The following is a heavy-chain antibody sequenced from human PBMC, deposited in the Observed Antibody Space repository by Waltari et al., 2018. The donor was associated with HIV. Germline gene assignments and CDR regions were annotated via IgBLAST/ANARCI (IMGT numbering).Heavy chain of an antibody. CDR2: IYTSGST. Sequence: QVQLQESGPGLVKPSQTLSLTCTVSGGSISSGSYYWSWIRQPAGKGLEWIGRIYTSGSTNYNPSLKSRVTISVDTSKNQFSLKLSSVTAADTAVYYCARRGIQLWFYAVDIWGQGTMVTVSS. CDR3: ARRGIQLWFYAVDI. J-gene: IGHJ3*02. V-gene: IGHV4-61*02. CDR1: GGSISSGSYY. D-gene: IGHD5-18*01.